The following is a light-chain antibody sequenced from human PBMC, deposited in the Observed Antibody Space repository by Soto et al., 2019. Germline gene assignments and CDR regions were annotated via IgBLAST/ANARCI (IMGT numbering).Light chain of an antibody. Sequence: EIVLTQSPGTLSLSPGERATLSCRASQSVSSYLAWYQQKPGQAPRLLIYDASNRATGIPARFSGSGSGTDFPLTISRLEPEDFAVYYCQQYSSSPSIPFGQGTRLEIK. CDR1: QSVSSY. V-gene: IGKV3-20*01. CDR3: QQYSSSPSIP. J-gene: IGKJ5*01. CDR2: DAS.